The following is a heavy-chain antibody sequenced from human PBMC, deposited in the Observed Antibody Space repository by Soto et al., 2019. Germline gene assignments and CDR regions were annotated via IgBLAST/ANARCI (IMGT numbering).Heavy chain of an antibody. CDR3: ARGTTVTTGAFDI. CDR2: INHSGST. J-gene: IGHJ3*02. D-gene: IGHD4-17*01. V-gene: IGHV4-34*01. CDR1: GGSFSGYY. Sequence: SETLSLTCAVYGGSFSGYYWSWIRQPPGKGLEWIGEINHSGSTNYNPSLKSRVTISVDTSKNQFSLKLSSVTAADTAVYYCARGTTVTTGAFDIWGQGTMVTVSS.